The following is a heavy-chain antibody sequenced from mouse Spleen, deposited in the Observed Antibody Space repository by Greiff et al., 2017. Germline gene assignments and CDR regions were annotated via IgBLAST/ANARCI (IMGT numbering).Heavy chain of an antibody. CDR3: ARKVYSNYDYAMDY. CDR1: GYSFTDYN. V-gene: IGHV1-39*01. Sequence: EVKLMESGPELVKPGASVKISCKASGYSFTDYNMNWVKQSNGKSLEWIGVINPNYGTTSYNQKFKGKATLTVDQSSSTAYMQLNSLTSEDSAVYYCARKVYSNYDYAMDYWGQGTSVTVSS. CDR2: INPNYGTT. D-gene: IGHD2-5*01. J-gene: IGHJ4*01.